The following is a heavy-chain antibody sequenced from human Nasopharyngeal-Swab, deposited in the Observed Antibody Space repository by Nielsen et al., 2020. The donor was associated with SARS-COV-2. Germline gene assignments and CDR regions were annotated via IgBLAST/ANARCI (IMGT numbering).Heavy chain of an antibody. CDR2: IYYSGST. CDR1: GGSISSGGYY. D-gene: IGHD3-10*01. Sequence: SETLSLTCTVSGGSISSGGYYWSWIRQHPGKGLEWIGYIYYSGSTYYNPSLKSRVTISVDTSKNQFSLKLSSVTAADTAVYYCARNGRFGGQTTYYYYMDVWGKGTTVTVSS. J-gene: IGHJ6*03. CDR3: ARNGRFGGQTTYYYYMDV. V-gene: IGHV4-31*03.